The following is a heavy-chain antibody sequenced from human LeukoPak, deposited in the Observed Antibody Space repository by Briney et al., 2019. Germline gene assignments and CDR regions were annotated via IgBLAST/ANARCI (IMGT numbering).Heavy chain of an antibody. CDR1: GFTFSNAW. Sequence: GGSLRLSCAASGFTFSNAWMSWVRQAPGKGLEWVGRIKSKSDGGTTDYAAPVNGRFTISRDDSKNTLYLQMNSLKTEDTAVYYCTTEDHIFRRSSGYSVGAFDIWGQGTMVTVSS. D-gene: IGHD3-22*01. CDR2: IKSKSDGGTT. CDR3: TTEDHIFRRSSGYSVGAFDI. J-gene: IGHJ3*02. V-gene: IGHV3-15*01.